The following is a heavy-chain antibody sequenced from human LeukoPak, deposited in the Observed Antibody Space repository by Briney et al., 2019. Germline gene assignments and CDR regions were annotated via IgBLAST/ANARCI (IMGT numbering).Heavy chain of an antibody. V-gene: IGHV4-4*07. D-gene: IGHD2-2*01. CDR3: ARGQYHLLYWYFDL. Sequence: SSETLSLTCTVSGGSVSSYYWSWIRQPAGKGLEWIGRIYSSGSTNYNPSLKSRVTMSVDTSKNQFSLKLSSVTAADTAVYYCARGQYHLLYWYFDLWGRGTLVTVSS. CDR1: GGSVSSYY. CDR2: IYSSGST. J-gene: IGHJ2*01.